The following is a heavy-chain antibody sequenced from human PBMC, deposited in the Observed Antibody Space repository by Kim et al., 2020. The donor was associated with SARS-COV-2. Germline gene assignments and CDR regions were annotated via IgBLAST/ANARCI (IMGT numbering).Heavy chain of an antibody. Sequence: ASVKVSCKASGYTFTSYAMHWVRQAPGQRLEWMGWINAGNGNTKYSQKFQGRVTITRDTSASTAYMELSSLRSEDTAVYYCARDQWIAVAGTLPDYWGQGTLVTVSS. CDR2: INAGNGNT. J-gene: IGHJ4*02. D-gene: IGHD6-19*01. V-gene: IGHV1-3*01. CDR1: GYTFTSYA. CDR3: ARDQWIAVAGTLPDY.